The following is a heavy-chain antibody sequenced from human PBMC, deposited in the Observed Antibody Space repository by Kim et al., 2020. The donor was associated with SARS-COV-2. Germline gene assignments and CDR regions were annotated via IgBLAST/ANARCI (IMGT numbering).Heavy chain of an antibody. Sequence: ASVKVSCKASGYTFTSYAMHWVRQAPGQRLEWMGWINAGNGNTKYSQKFQGRVTITRDTSASTAYMELSSLRSEDTAVYYCARDQHTAMISPGAFDIWGQGTMVTVSS. CDR1: GYTFTSYA. CDR2: INAGNGNT. CDR3: ARDQHTAMISPGAFDI. V-gene: IGHV1-3*01. D-gene: IGHD5-18*01. J-gene: IGHJ3*02.